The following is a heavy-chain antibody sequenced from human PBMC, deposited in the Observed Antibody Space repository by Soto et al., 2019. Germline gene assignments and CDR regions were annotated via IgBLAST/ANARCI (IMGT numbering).Heavy chain of an antibody. CDR3: AREDRDIVVVPAAILPDY. V-gene: IGHV3-30-3*01. Sequence: GGSLRLSCAASGFTFSSYAMHWVRQAPGKGLEWVAVISYDGSNKYYADSVKGRFTISRDNSKNTLYLQMNSLRAEGTAVYCCAREDRDIVVVPAAILPDYWGQGTLVTVSS. D-gene: IGHD2-2*02. CDR2: ISYDGSNK. CDR1: GFTFSSYA. J-gene: IGHJ4*02.